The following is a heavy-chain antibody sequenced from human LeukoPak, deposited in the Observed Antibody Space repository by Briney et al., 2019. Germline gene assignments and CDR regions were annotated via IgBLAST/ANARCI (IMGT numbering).Heavy chain of an antibody. J-gene: IGHJ1*01. CDR3: ASYDSSGYYLEYFQH. V-gene: IGHV1-69*05. D-gene: IGHD3-22*01. CDR2: IIPIFGTA. CDR1: GYTFTSYG. Sequence: SVKVSCKASGYTFTSYGISWVRQAPGQGLEWMGGIIPIFGTANYAQKFQGRVTITTDESTSTAYMELSSLRSEDTAVYYCASYDSSGYYLEYFQHWGQGTLVTVSS.